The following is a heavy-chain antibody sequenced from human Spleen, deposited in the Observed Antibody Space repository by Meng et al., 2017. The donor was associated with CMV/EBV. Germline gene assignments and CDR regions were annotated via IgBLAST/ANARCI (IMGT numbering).Heavy chain of an antibody. CDR1: GFSFSSYS. Sequence: GGSLRLSCAASGFSFSSYSLNWVRRAPGKGLEWVSAINWHGGSTGYADSVKGRFTISRDDAQNYLYLQMNSLRAEDTALYYCARVQGLGYCTRSSCYNGTPFFDYWGQGTLVTVSS. J-gene: IGHJ4*02. CDR2: INWHGGST. V-gene: IGHV3-20*04. D-gene: IGHD2-2*02. CDR3: ARVQGLGYCTRSSCYNGTPFFDY.